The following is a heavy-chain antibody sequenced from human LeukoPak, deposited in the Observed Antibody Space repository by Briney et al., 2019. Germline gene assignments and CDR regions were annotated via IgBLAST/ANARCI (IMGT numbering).Heavy chain of an antibody. Sequence: ASVKVSCEASGYIFTDFYIHWVRRTAGQGLEWTGCINPNNGGTTYAQRFQGRVSMTRDTSITTAYMQLTRLRSDDTAVYYCARGLLPMSNWFDPWGLGTVVTVSS. D-gene: IGHD2-15*01. CDR2: INPNNGGT. CDR1: GYIFTDFY. V-gene: IGHV1-2*02. CDR3: ARGLLPMSNWFDP. J-gene: IGHJ5*02.